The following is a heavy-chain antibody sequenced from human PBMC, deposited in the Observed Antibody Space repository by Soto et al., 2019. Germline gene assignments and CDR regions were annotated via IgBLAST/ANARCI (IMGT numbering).Heavy chain of an antibody. CDR2: IYYSGST. CDR1: GGSISSSSYY. J-gene: IGHJ4*02. CDR3: ARHRTVTTSDFDY. V-gene: IGHV4-39*01. Sequence: ETLSLTCTVSGGSISSSSYYWGWIRQPPGKGLEWIGSIYYSGSTYYNPSLKSRVTISVDTSKNQFSLKLSSVTAADTAVYYCARHRTVTTSDFDYWGQGTLVTVSS. D-gene: IGHD4-17*01.